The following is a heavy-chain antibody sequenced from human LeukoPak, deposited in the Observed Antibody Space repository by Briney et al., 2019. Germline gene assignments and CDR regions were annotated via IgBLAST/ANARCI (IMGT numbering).Heavy chain of an antibody. V-gene: IGHV3-23*01. D-gene: IGHD6-13*01. CDR3: AKLAAAGFPYYFDY. Sequence: TGGSLRLSCAASGITFSSYAMSWVRQAPGKGLEWVSAISGSGGSTHYVDSLKGRFTISRDNSKNTLYLQMSSLRAEDTAVYYCAKLAAAGFPYYFDYWGQGTLVTVSS. J-gene: IGHJ4*02. CDR2: ISGSGGST. CDR1: GITFSSYA.